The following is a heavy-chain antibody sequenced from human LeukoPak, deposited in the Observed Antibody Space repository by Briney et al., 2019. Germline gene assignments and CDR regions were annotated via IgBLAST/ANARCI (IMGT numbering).Heavy chain of an antibody. V-gene: IGHV3-21*01. CDR1: GFTLSSYS. Sequence: GSLRLSFAASGFTLSSYSMHRVRQAPGKGLESVSSINFDSSLMYYAESMKGRFTISRDNARNSLYLQMNSLRAEDTAVYYCVRDLFDDYSLDYWGQGTLVTVSS. CDR3: VRDLFDDYSLDY. CDR2: INFDSSLM. D-gene: IGHD3-16*01. J-gene: IGHJ4*02.